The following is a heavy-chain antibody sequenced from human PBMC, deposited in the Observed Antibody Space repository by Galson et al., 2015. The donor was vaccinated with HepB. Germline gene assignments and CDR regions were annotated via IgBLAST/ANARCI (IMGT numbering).Heavy chain of an antibody. CDR2: ISSSGSTI. D-gene: IGHD2-2*01. CDR3: ARGGYCSSTSCYVYYYYGMDV. CDR1: GFTFSSYE. V-gene: IGHV3-48*03. Sequence: SLRLSCAASGFTFSSYEMNWVRQAPGKGLEWVSYISSSGSTIYYADSVKGRFTISRDNAKNSLYLQMNSLRAEDTAVYYCARGGYCSSTSCYVYYYYGMDVWGQGTTVTVSS. J-gene: IGHJ6*02.